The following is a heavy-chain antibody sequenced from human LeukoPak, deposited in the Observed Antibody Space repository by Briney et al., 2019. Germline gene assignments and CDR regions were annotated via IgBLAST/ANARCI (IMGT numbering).Heavy chain of an antibody. J-gene: IGHJ4*02. V-gene: IGHV4-59*06. CDR2: IYYSGYT. D-gene: IGHD2-15*01. CDR1: GGSFSGYY. CDR3: ARWIDY. Sequence: SETLSLTCAVYGGSFSGYYWSWIRQPPGKGLEWIGYIYYSGYTYYNPSLKSRVNISVEKSKNQFSLKLTSVTAADTAVHYCARWIDYWGQGTLVTVSS.